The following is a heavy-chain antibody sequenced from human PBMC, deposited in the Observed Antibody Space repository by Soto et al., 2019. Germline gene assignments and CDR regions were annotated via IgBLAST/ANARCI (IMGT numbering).Heavy chain of an antibody. CDR1: GDSISISTYF. CDR3: ARGLRWEWYFDY. J-gene: IGHJ4*02. V-gene: IGHV4-39*01. CDR2: ISYSGST. D-gene: IGHD4-17*01. Sequence: QLQLQESGPGLVKPSETLSLTCTVSGDSISISTYFWGWIRQPPGKGLEWIGCISYSGSTSYNPSLKSRVTMSVGTSRNQFSLKLSSVTAADTAVYYCARGLRWEWYFDYWGQGTLVTVSS.